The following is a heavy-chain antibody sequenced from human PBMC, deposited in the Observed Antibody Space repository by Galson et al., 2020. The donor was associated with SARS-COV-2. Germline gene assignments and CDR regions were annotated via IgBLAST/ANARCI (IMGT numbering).Heavy chain of an antibody. J-gene: IGHJ5*02. D-gene: IGHD2-15*01. CDR2: IYYSGST. CDR1: GGSISSSSYY. CDR3: ARGYGYCSGGSCYEPDWFDP. V-gene: IGHV4-39*07. Sequence: TLSLTCTVSGGSISSSSYYWGWIRQPPGKGLEWIGSIYYSGSTYYNPSLKSRVTISVDTSKNQFSLKLSSVTAADTAVYYCARGYGYCSGGSCYEPDWFDPWGQGTLVTVSS.